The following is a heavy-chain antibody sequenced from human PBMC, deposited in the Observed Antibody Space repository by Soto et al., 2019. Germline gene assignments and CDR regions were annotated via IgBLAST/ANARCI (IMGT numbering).Heavy chain of an antibody. Sequence: ASVKVSCKTSGYTFSDYGVSWVRQAPGQGLEWMGWISAYNGNTNYAQKLQGRVTMTTDTSTSTAYMELRSLRFDDTAVYYCARDLVDYWGQGTLVTVSS. J-gene: IGHJ4*02. CDR3: ARDLVDY. V-gene: IGHV1-18*01. CDR1: GYTFSDYG. CDR2: ISAYNGNT.